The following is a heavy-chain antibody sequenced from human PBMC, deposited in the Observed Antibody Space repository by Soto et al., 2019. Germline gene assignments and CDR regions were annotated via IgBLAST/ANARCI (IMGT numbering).Heavy chain of an antibody. D-gene: IGHD3-10*01. CDR3: AKVRRFGELRSLY. CDR2: IGVSGDTT. J-gene: IGHJ4*02. CDR1: GFTFSSYA. V-gene: IGHV3-23*01. Sequence: EVQLLESGGGLAQPGGSLRLSCAASGFTFSSYAMSWVRQAPGKGLEWVSAIGVSGDTTYYADSVKGRFTISRDNSKNTLYLQMGSLRAEETAVYYCAKVRRFGELRSLYWAQGTLVTVSS.